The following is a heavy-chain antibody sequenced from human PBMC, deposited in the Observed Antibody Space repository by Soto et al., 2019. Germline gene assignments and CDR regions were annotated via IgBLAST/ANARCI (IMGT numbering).Heavy chain of an antibody. CDR3: ARGTVVPAASDY. Sequence: QVQLVQSGAEVKKPGSSVKVSSKASGGTFSSYTISWVRQAPGQGLEWMGRIIPILGIANYAQKFQGRVTITADKSTSTAYMELSSLRSEDTAVYYCARGTVVPAASDYWGQGTLVTVSS. CDR1: GGTFSSYT. J-gene: IGHJ4*02. CDR2: IIPILGIA. D-gene: IGHD2-2*01. V-gene: IGHV1-69*02.